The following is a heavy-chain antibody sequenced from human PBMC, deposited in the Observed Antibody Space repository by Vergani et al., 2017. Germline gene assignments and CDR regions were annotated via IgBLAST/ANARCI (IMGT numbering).Heavy chain of an antibody. Sequence: QVQLVESGGGVVQPGRSLRLSCAASGFTFSSYGMHWVRQAPGKGLEWVAVIWYDGSNKYYADSVKGRFTISRDNSKNTLYLQMNSLRAEDTAVYYCAREPSVFHLNYMDVWGKGTTVTVSS. CDR3: AREPSVFHLNYMDV. V-gene: IGHV3-33*01. CDR1: GFTFSSYG. CDR2: IWYDGSNK. D-gene: IGHD2-21*01. J-gene: IGHJ6*03.